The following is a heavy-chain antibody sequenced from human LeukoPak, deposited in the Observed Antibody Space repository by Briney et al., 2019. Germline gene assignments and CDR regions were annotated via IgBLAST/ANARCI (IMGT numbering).Heavy chain of an antibody. CDR3: ARQLGGYRRPFDY. CDR1: GGSISSSSYY. Sequence: ASETLSLTCTVSGGSISSSSYYWGWIRQPPRKGLEWIGSIYYSGSTYYNPSLKSRVTISVDTSKNQFSLKLSSVTAADTAVYYCARQLGGYRRPFDYWGQGTLVTVSS. CDR2: IYYSGST. J-gene: IGHJ4*02. D-gene: IGHD5-12*01. V-gene: IGHV4-39*01.